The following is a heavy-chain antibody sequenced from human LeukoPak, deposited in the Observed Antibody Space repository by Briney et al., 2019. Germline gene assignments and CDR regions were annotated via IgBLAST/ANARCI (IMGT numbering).Heavy chain of an antibody. Sequence: PSETLSLTCTVSGGSISSFYWSWVRQPPGKGLEWIGYIYYTGTTNYSPSLKSRVTISVDTSKNQFSLKLSSVTAADTAVYYCARRRIAAAGTAPDYWGQGTLVTVSS. CDR2: IYYTGTT. V-gene: IGHV4-59*01. D-gene: IGHD6-13*01. J-gene: IGHJ4*02. CDR1: GGSISSFY. CDR3: ARRRIAAAGTAPDY.